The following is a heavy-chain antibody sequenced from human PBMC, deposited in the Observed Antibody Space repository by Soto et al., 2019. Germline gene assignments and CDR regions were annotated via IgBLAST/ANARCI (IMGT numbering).Heavy chain of an antibody. CDR2: IWYDVSNK. V-gene: IGHV3-33*06. J-gene: IGHJ3*02. D-gene: IGHD6-25*01. CDR1: GFTFSNFV. Sequence: PGGSRRRSWAASGFTFSNFVMHWGGQAPGKGLEWVAVIWYDVSNKYYADSVKGRFTISRDNSWNTLYLQLNSLRAEDTAVYYCAKLLAAAASWDAFDIWGQGTMVTVSS. CDR3: AKLLAAAASWDAFDI.